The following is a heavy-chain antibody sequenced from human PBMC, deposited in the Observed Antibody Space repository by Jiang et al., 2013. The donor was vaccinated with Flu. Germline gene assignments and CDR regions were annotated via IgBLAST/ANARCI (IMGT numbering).Heavy chain of an antibody. CDR3: ARGSQAADYYYGMDV. V-gene: IGHV1-69*01. CDR1: RQFSHYA. Sequence: PGSSVKVSCKALRQFSHYAISWVRQAPGQGLEWMGGIIPIVGTAKYAQRFQGRLTISAHESTRTADIELSSLTSDDTAVYYCARGSQAADYYYGMDVWGQGTTVTVS. D-gene: IGHD6-13*01. CDR2: IIPIVGTA. J-gene: IGHJ6*02.